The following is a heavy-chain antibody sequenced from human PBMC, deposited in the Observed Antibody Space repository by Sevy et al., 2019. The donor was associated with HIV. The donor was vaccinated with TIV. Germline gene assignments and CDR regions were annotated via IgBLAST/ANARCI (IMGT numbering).Heavy chain of an antibody. CDR3: ARGPVSKPTNY. Sequence: SETLSLTCTVSGGSISSGDYYWSWIRQPPGKGPEWIGYIYYSGSTYYNPSLKSRVTISVDTSKNQFSLKLSSVTAADTAVYYCARGPVSKPTNYWGQGTLVTVSS. V-gene: IGHV4-30-4*01. CDR2: IYYSGST. CDR1: GGSISSGDYY. D-gene: IGHD2-8*01. J-gene: IGHJ1*01.